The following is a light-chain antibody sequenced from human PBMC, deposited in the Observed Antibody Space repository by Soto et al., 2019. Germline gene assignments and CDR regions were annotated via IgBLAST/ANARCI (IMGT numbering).Light chain of an antibody. CDR1: QSVSDY. Sequence: EYVLTQSPATLSLSPGERATLSCRASQSVSDYLASYQQRPGQAPRLLNYDASNRATVIPARFSANGSVTDFTLTISSLEPEVFSVSYCQQRRVWPLTCGGGSKVEIK. CDR2: DAS. V-gene: IGKV3-11*01. J-gene: IGKJ4*01. CDR3: QQRRVWPLT.